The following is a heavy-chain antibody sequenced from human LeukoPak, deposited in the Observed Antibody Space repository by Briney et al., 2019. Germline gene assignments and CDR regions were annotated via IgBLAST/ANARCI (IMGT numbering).Heavy chain of an antibody. V-gene: IGHV3-30*02. CDR1: GFTFGSYG. CDR3: AKAQLDYGDYETYYYYSMDV. Sequence: PGGSLRLSCAASGFTFGSYGMHWVRQAPRKGLEWVAFIWFDGSNIYNADSVEGRFTISRDNSKSTLYLQMNSLRAEDTAVYYCAKAQLDYGDYETYYYYSMDVWGKGTTVTVSS. J-gene: IGHJ6*04. D-gene: IGHD4-17*01. CDR2: IWFDGSNI.